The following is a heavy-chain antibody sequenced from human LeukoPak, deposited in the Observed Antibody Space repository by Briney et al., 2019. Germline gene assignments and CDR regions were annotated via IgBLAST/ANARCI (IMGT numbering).Heavy chain of an antibody. CDR2: ISDSGGST. V-gene: IGHV3-23*01. CDR1: GFTFSSYA. J-gene: IGHJ4*02. Sequence: GGSLRLSCAASGFTFSSYAVSWVRQAPGKGLEWVSAISDSGGSTYYADSVKGRFTISRDNSKNTLYLQMNSLRAEDTAVYYCAKGGPERRHETPNDYWGQGTLVTVSS. CDR3: AKGGPERRHETPNDY. D-gene: IGHD1-1*01.